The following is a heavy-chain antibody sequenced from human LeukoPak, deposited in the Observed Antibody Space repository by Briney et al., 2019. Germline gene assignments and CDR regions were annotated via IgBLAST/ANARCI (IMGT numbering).Heavy chain of an antibody. CDR3: ARDFAHYYDSSVPDY. D-gene: IGHD3-22*01. V-gene: IGHV1-2*02. CDR1: GYTFTGYY. J-gene: IGHJ4*02. CDR2: INPNSGGT. Sequence: ASVKVSCKASGYTFTGYYMHWVRQAPGQGLEWMGWINPNSGGTNYAQKFQGRVTMTRDTSISTAYMELSRLRSDDTAVYYCARDFAHYYDSSVPDYWGQGTLVTVSS.